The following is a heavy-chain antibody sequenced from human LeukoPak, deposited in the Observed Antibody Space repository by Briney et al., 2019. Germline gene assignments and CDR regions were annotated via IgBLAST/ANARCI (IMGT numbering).Heavy chain of an antibody. D-gene: IGHD2-2*01. V-gene: IGHV4-4*02. CDR2: IYHSGST. CDR3: ARVEYCGSTSCYVTVGNWFDP. Sequence: PSGTLSLTCAVSGGSISSSNWWSWVRQPPGKGLEWIGEIYHSGSTNYNPSLKSRVTISVDKSKNQFSLKLSSVTAADTAVYYCARVEYCGSTSCYVTVGNWFDPWGQGTLVTVSS. CDR1: GGSISSSNW. J-gene: IGHJ5*02.